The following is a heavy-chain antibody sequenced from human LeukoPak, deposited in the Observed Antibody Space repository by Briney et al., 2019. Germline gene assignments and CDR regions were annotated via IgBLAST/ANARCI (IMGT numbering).Heavy chain of an antibody. Sequence: SETLSLTCTVSGGSISSSSYYWGWIRQPPGKGLEWIGSIYYSGSTYYNPSLKSRVTMSVDTSKNHFSLKLYSVTAADTAVYYCARHTSYGGNSAFGDWGQGTLVTVSS. CDR2: IYYSGST. CDR1: GGSISSSSYY. V-gene: IGHV4-39*07. J-gene: IGHJ4*02. CDR3: ARHTSYGGNSAFGD. D-gene: IGHD4-23*01.